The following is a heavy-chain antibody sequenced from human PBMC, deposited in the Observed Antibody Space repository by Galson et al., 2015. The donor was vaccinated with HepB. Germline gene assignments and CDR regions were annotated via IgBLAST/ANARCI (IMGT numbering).Heavy chain of an antibody. CDR2: ISYDGSNK. Sequence: SLRLSCAASGFTFSSYAMHWVRQAPGKGLEWVAVISYDGSNKYYADSVKGRFTISRDSSKNTLYLQMNSLRAEDTAVYYCARAHLAVDFDYWGQGTLVTVSS. CDR3: ARAHLAVDFDY. V-gene: IGHV3-30-3*01. D-gene: IGHD6-19*01. J-gene: IGHJ4*02. CDR1: GFTFSSYA.